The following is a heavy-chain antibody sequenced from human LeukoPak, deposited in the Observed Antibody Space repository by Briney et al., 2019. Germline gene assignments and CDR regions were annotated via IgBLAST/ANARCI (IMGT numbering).Heavy chain of an antibody. Sequence: ASVKVSCKTSGYTFSNCGISWVRQAPGQGLEWMGWITAYNGNRLYAQRFQGRITLTTDTSTSTSYMELRSLEYDDTAIYYCARDNDKVVDHWGQGTLVTVSS. CDR3: ARDNDKVVDH. J-gene: IGHJ4*01. CDR2: ITAYNGNR. CDR1: GYTFSNCG. D-gene: IGHD1-1*01. V-gene: IGHV1-18*01.